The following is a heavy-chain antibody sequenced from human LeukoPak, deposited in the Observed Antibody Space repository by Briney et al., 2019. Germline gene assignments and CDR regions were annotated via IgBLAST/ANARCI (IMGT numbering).Heavy chain of an antibody. CDR3: ARDPDIGTTDY. Sequence: GGSLRLSCAASGFTFSTHWMSWVRQAPGKGLEWVANINEDGGEEYYVDSVKGRFTISRDNARNSLYLQMNSLRAEDTAVYYCARDPDIGTTDYWGQGTLVTVSS. V-gene: IGHV3-7*01. CDR2: INEDGGEE. D-gene: IGHD1-7*01. J-gene: IGHJ4*02. CDR1: GFTFSTHW.